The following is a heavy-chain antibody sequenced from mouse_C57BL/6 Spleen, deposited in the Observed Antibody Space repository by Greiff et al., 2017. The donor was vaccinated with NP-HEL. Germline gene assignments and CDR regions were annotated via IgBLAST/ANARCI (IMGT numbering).Heavy chain of an antibody. CDR1: GYTFTSYW. Sequence: QVQLQQPGAELVKPGASVKMSCKASGYTFTSYWITWVKQRPGQGLEWIGDIYPGSGSNNYNEKFKSKATLTVDTSSSTAFMQLSSLTSEDAAVYYCARSGGLRRGVDYWGQGTTLTVSS. J-gene: IGHJ2*01. CDR3: ARSGGLRRGVDY. D-gene: IGHD2-4*01. CDR2: IYPGSGSN. V-gene: IGHV1-55*01.